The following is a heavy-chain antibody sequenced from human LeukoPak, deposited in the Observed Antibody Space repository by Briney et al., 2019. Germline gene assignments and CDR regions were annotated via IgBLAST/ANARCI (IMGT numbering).Heavy chain of an antibody. J-gene: IGHJ4*02. CDR1: GGTFSSYA. D-gene: IGHD6-13*01. CDR2: IIPIFGTA. Sequence: GSSVKVSCKASGGTFSSYAISWVRQAPGQGLEWMGGIIPIFGTANHAQKFQGRVTITADESTSTAYMELSSLRSEDTAVYYCARHGAAAVLLFDYWGQGTLVTVSS. CDR3: ARHGAAAVLLFDY. V-gene: IGHV1-69*01.